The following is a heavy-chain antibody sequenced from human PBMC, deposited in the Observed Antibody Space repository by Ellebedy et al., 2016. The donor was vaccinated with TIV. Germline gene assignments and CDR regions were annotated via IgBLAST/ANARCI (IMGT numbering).Heavy chain of an antibody. D-gene: IGHD3-22*01. V-gene: IGHV1-69*13. CDR1: GGFSSYA. Sequence: AASVKVSCKASGGFSSYAFSWVRRAPGQGLEWMGGIIPIFGAAKNAQKFQGRLTITADDSTSTAYMELSSLRSGDTAVYYCARGVYYYDNSGYSHYYYYGLDVWGQGTTVTVSS. CDR3: ARGVYYYDNSGYSHYYYYGLDV. J-gene: IGHJ6*02. CDR2: IIPIFGAA.